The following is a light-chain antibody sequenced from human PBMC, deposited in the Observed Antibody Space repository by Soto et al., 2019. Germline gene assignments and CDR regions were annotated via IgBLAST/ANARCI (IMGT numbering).Light chain of an antibody. CDR2: AAS. V-gene: IGKV1-9*01. Sequence: DIQLTQSPSFLSASVGDRVTITCRASQGISSSLAWYQQKSGKAPNFLIYAASTLQTGVPSRFSGSGSGTEFTLTISSLQPEDFETYYCQQLNTYPFTFGPGTKVDI. J-gene: IGKJ3*01. CDR1: QGISSS. CDR3: QQLNTYPFT.